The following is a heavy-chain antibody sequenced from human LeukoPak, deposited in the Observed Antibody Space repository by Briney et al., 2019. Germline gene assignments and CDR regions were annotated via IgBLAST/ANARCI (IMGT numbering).Heavy chain of an antibody. D-gene: IGHD3-3*01. CDR3: ARDTIVTDYYYYGMDV. CDR1: GYTFTSYY. J-gene: IGHJ6*02. Sequence: ASVTVSCKASGYTFTSYYMHWVRQAPGQGLEWMGIINPSGGSTSYAQKFQGGVTMTRDTSTSTVYMELSSLRSEDTAVYYCARDTIVTDYYYYGMDVWGQGTTVTVSS. CDR2: INPSGGST. V-gene: IGHV1-46*01.